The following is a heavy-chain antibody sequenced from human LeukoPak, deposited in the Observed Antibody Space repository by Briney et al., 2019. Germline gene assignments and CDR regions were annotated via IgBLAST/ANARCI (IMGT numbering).Heavy chain of an antibody. D-gene: IGHD3-10*01. V-gene: IGHV3-66*04. CDR2: IYSGDST. J-gene: IGHJ4*02. CDR3: ARQGSYYGYFDY. CDR1: GFTVSSNY. Sequence: GGSLRLSCAASGFTVSSNYMSWVRQAPGKGLEWVSVIYSGDSTYYADSVKGRFTISRDNSKNTLYLQMNSLRAEDTAVYYCARQGSYYGYFDYWGQGTLVTVSS.